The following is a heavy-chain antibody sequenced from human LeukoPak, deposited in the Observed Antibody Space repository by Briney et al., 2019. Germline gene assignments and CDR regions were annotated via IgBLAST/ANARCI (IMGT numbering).Heavy chain of an antibody. V-gene: IGHV4-59*01. CDR1: GGSISSYY. J-gene: IGHJ4*02. CDR3: ARVLSGSYTQFDY. Sequence: SETLSLTCTVSGGSISSYYWSWIRQPPGKGLEWIGYIYHSGSTNYNPSLKSRVTISVDTSKNQFSLKLSSVTAADTAVYYCARVLSGSYTQFDYWGQGTLVTVSS. D-gene: IGHD1-26*01. CDR2: IYHSGST.